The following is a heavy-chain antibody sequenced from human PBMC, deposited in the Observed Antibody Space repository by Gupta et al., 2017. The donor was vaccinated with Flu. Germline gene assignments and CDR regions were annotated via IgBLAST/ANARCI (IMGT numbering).Heavy chain of an antibody. J-gene: IGHJ4*02. Sequence: EVQLVEYGGGLVQPGGSLSLSCAASGFTFRRYWLTWVRQAPGKGLEWVANIKEDGTEENYVASVKGRFTISRDNARPSLYLQMQSLKVDDTAVYYCTRDDTSSRPDYWGQGTLVTVSS. CDR3: TRDDTSSRPDY. V-gene: IGHV3-7*01. CDR1: GFTFRRYW. CDR2: IKEDGTEE.